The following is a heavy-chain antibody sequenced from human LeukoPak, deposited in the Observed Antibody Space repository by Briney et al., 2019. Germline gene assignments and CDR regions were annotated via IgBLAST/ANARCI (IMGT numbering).Heavy chain of an antibody. Sequence: GGSLRLSCAASGFTFSSYWMYWVRQAPGKGLECVSRVNRDGTSTGYADSVKGRFTISRDNAKNTLYLQMNTLRAEDTAAYYCASVNCVDDCSSWGQGTLVTVSS. CDR1: GFTFSSYW. J-gene: IGHJ5*02. D-gene: IGHD2-21*02. CDR3: ASVNCVDDCSS. V-gene: IGHV3-74*01. CDR2: VNRDGTST.